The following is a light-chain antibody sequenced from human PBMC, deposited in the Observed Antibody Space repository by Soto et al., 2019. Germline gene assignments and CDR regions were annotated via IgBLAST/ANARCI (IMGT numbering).Light chain of an antibody. J-gene: IGKJ1*01. CDR3: QQYNNWHTYT. CDR1: QSISSN. CDR2: GAS. Sequence: EILMTQYPATLSGSPGERATLSCGASQSISSNYLAWYQQKPRHAPRLRIYGASTRASGIPDRFSGSGSGTDFTLTISRLETEDSAVYYCQQYNNWHTYTFGQGTQVDIK. V-gene: IGKV3D-15*01.